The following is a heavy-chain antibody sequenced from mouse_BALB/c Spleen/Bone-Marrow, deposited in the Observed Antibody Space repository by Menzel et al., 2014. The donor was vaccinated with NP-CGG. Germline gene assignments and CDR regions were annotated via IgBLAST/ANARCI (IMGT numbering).Heavy chain of an antibody. D-gene: IGHD2-14*01. CDR2: IDPANGNT. Sequence: LMEFAAELVKPGVSVKWSCTASGFNIKHTYILWVKQRPEQGLEWIGRIDPANGNTKYGPKFQGKATITADTSSNTAYLQLSSLTSEDTAVYSCARWKGIHIGFAYWGRGTLVTVSA. V-gene: IGHV14-3*02. CDR3: ARWKGIHIGFAY. J-gene: IGHJ3*01. CDR1: GFNIKHTY.